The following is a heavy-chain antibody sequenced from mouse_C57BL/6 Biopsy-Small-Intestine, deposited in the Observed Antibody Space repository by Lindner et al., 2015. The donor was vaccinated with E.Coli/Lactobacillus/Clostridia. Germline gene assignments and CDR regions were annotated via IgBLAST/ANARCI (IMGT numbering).Heavy chain of an antibody. J-gene: IGHJ2*01. CDR3: ARSRYRDY. D-gene: IGHD5-1-1*01. Sequence: VQLQESGPELVKPGASVKIPCKASGYTFTDYNMDWVKQSHGKSLEWIGHISPNNGGTIYNQKFKGKATLTVDKSSSTAYMELRSLTSEDTAVYYCARSRYRDYWGQGTTLTVSS. V-gene: IGHV1-18*01. CDR1: GYTFTDYN. CDR2: ISPNNGGT.